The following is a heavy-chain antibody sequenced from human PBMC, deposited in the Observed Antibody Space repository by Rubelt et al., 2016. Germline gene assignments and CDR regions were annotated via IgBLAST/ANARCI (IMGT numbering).Heavy chain of an antibody. CDR3: ARGGGGAMVTSGDF. D-gene: IGHD5-18*01. J-gene: IGHJ4*02. CDR1: GFIFSSYW. Sequence: GGSLRLSCAASGFIFSSYWMYWVRQVPGKGLVWVSRINSDESSTSYADSVKGRFTISRDTAQNTLYLRMSSLRAEDTAVYYCARGGGGAMVTSGDFWGQGTLVTVSS. V-gene: IGHV3-74*01. CDR2: INSDESST.